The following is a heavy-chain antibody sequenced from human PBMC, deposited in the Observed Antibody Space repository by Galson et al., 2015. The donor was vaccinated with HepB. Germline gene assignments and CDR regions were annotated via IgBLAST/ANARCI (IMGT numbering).Heavy chain of an antibody. CDR3: ARDLADTTSLFPCDYSYALDV. Sequence: SLRLSCAASGFTFSRYAMHWVRQAPGEGLEWVTVVSDDESNKYYADSVKGRFTISRDNSKNTLYLQMNSLRPEDTGVYYCARDLADTTSLFPCDYSYALDVWGQGTTVTVSS. D-gene: IGHD2-2*01. CDR2: VSDDESNK. CDR1: GFTFSRYA. V-gene: IGHV3-30*04. J-gene: IGHJ6*02.